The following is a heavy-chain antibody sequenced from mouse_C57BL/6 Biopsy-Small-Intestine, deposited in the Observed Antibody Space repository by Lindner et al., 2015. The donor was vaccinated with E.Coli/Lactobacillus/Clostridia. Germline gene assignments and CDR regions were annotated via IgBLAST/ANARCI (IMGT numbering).Heavy chain of an antibody. V-gene: IGHV1-9*01. CDR3: ARKLGYAMDY. CDR2: ILPGSDST. CDR1: GYTFTGYW. Sequence: VQLQESGAELMKPGASVKLSCKATGYTFTGYWIEWVKQRPGHGLEWIGQILPGSDSTNFNEKFKGKATFTADTSSNTAYMQLSSLTTEDSAIYYCARKLGYAMDYWGQGTSVTVSS. J-gene: IGHJ4*01. D-gene: IGHD4-1*01.